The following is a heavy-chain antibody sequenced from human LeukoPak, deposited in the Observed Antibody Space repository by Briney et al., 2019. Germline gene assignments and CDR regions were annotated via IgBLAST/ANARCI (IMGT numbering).Heavy chain of an antibody. CDR3: ARHSMRSFSGYSYGYGY. V-gene: IGHV5-51*01. J-gene: IGHJ4*02. CDR2: IYPGDSDT. Sequence: GESLKISCKGSGYSFTSYWIGWVRQMPGKGLEWMGIIYPGDSDTRYSPSFQGQVTISADKSISTAYLQWSSLKASDTAMYYCARHSMRSFSGYSYGYGYWGQGTLVTVSS. D-gene: IGHD5-18*01. CDR1: GYSFTSYW.